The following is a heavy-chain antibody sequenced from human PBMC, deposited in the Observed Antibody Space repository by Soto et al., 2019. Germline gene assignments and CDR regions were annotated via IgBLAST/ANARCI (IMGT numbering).Heavy chain of an antibody. CDR3: AKPKYGSGTFGRNPGDN. V-gene: IGHV3-30*18. D-gene: IGHD3-10*01. J-gene: IGHJ4*02. Sequence: QVQLVESGGGVVQPGTSLRLSCVASGITFSSYGFQWVRQAPGKGLEWVAVISYDGINKYYADSVKGRFIISRDNSKNTVYLQMNSLRTEDTAVYYCAKPKYGSGTFGRNPGDNWGQGTLVTVSS. CDR1: GITFSSYG. CDR2: ISYDGINK.